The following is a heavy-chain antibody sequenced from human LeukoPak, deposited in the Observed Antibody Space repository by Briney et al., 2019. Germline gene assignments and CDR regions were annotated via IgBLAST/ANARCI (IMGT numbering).Heavy chain of an antibody. J-gene: IGHJ4*02. Sequence: GGSLRLSCAASGFTFSRYTMNWVRHPPAKGLEWVAVISYDGSNKYYADSVKGRFTISRDNSKNTLYLQMNSLRAEDTAVYYCAKAWFGELYLFDYWGQGTLVTVSS. V-gene: IGHV3-30*18. CDR1: GFTFSRYT. CDR3: AKAWFGELYLFDY. CDR2: ISYDGSNK. D-gene: IGHD3-10*01.